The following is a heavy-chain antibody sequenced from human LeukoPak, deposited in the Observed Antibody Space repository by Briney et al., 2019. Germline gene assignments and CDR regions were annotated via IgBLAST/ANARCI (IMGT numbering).Heavy chain of an antibody. CDR3: ARSRSGYSYDHAAFEI. D-gene: IGHD5-18*01. Sequence: SETLSLTCTVSGGSISTYYWSWIRQPPGKGLEWIAYIDYRGSTTYNPSLRSRVTISVDTSRNQFSLKLSSVTAADTAVYYCARSRSGYSYDHAAFEIWGQGTMVTVSS. CDR1: GGSISTYY. V-gene: IGHV4-59*01. CDR2: IDYRGST. J-gene: IGHJ3*02.